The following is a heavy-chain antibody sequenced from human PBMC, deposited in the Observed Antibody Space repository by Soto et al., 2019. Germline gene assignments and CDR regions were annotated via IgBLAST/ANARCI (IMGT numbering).Heavy chain of an antibody. V-gene: IGHV1-2*02. D-gene: IGHD3-10*01. Sequence: ASVKVSCKASGYTFTGYYMHWVRQAPGQGLEWMGWINPNSGGTNYAQKFQGRVTMTRDTSISTAYMELSRLRSDDTAVYYCARDSNGSGSYYKKGIFDYWGQGTLVTVSS. CDR3: ARDSNGSGSYYKKGIFDY. J-gene: IGHJ4*02. CDR2: INPNSGGT. CDR1: GYTFTGYY.